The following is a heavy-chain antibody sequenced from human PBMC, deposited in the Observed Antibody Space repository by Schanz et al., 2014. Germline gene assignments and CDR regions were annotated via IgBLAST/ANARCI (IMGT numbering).Heavy chain of an antibody. CDR1: GFTFDDYA. Sequence: EVQLVESGGRLVQPGRSLRLSCAASGFTFDDYAMHWVRQAPGKGLEWVSGIGPASDPYYAGSVKGRFTISRENGKNSLYLQMNSLRAGDTAVYYCARGRRGDCRRTSCTYYFDYWGQGTLVTVSS. CDR3: ARGRRGDCRRTSCTYYFDY. D-gene: IGHD2-2*01. J-gene: IGHJ4*02. V-gene: IGHV3-13*05. CDR2: IGPASDP.